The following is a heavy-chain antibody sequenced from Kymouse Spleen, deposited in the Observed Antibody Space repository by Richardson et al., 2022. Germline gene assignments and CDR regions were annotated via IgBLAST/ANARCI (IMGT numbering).Heavy chain of an antibody. D-gene: IGHD3-10*01. CDR1: GFTFSSYG. Sequence: QVQLVESGGGVVQPGRSLRLSCAASGFTFSSYGMHWVRQAPGKGLEWVAVISYDGSNKYYADSVKGRFTISRDNSKNTLYLQMNSLRAEDTAVYYCAKDGGYYGSGSYSWFDPWGQGTLVTVSS. CDR2: ISYDGSNK. CDR3: AKDGGYYGSGSYSWFDP. J-gene: IGHJ5*02. V-gene: IGHV3-30*18.